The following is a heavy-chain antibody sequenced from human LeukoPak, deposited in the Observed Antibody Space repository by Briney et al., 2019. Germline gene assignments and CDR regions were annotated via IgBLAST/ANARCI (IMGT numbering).Heavy chain of an antibody. D-gene: IGHD1-26*01. Sequence: SETLSLTCTVSGGSISSSSYYWGWIRQPPGKGLEWIGSIYYSGSTYYNPSLKSRVTISVDTSKNQFSLKLSSVTAADTAVYYCARDRGSGSYYWGQGTLVTVSS. CDR1: GGSISSSSYY. CDR2: IYYSGST. V-gene: IGHV4-39*07. J-gene: IGHJ4*02. CDR3: ARDRGSGSYY.